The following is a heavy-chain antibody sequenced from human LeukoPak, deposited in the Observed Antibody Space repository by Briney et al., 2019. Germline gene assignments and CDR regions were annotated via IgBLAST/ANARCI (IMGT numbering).Heavy chain of an antibody. J-gene: IGHJ6*03. CDR2: IRYDGSYK. D-gene: IGHD4-11*01. CDR3: ARGVPKTSYYYYYMDV. CDR1: GFTFSSYG. V-gene: IGHV3-30*02. Sequence: GGSLRLSCASSGFTFSSYGMHWVRQAPGQGLEWVAFIRYDGSYKYYADSVKGRFTISRDNSKNTLYLQMNSLRAEDTAVYYCARGVPKTSYYYYYMDVWGKGTTVTVSS.